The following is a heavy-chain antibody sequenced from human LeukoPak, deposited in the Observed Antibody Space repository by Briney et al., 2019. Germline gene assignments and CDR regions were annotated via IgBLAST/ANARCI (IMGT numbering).Heavy chain of an antibody. CDR1: GGSISSYY. J-gene: IGHJ4*02. V-gene: IGHV4-59*01. CDR2: IYYSGST. D-gene: IGHD6-13*01. CDR3: ARGGSYRSSWYYFDY. Sequence: PSESLSLTCTVSGGSISSYYWSWIRQPPGKGLEWIGYIYYSGSTNYNPSFESRVTISVDTSKNQFSLKLSSVTAADRAVYYCARGGSYRSSWYYFDYWGQGTLVTVSS.